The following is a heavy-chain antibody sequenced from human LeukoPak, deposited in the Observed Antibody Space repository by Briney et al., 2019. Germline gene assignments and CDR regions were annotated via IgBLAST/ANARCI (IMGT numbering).Heavy chain of an antibody. CDR3: ARDTRWHSGYWDDAFDI. Sequence: SETLSLTCTVSGGSISSGDYYWSWIRQPPGKGLEWIGYIYYSGSTYYNPSLKSRVTISVDTSKNQFSLKLSSVTAADTAVYYCARDTRWHSGYWDDAFDIWGQGTMVTVSS. CDR1: GGSISSGDYY. V-gene: IGHV4-30-4*01. D-gene: IGHD3-22*01. J-gene: IGHJ3*02. CDR2: IYYSGST.